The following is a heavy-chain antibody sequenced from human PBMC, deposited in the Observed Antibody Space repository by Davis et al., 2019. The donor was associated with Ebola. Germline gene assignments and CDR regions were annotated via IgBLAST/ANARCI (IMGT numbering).Heavy chain of an antibody. CDR2: IYYSGST. V-gene: IGHV4-39*01. Sequence: MPSETLSLTCTVSGGSISSGGYYWSWIRQHPGKGLEWIGYIYYSGSTYYNPSLKSRVTISVYTSKSQLSLKLRSVAAPDTALYYCARVPERVSPVDHWGQGTLVTVSP. CDR1: GGSISSGGYY. CDR3: ARVPERVSPVDH. J-gene: IGHJ4*02.